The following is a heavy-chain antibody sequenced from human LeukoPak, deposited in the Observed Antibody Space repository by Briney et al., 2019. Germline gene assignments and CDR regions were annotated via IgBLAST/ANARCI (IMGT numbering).Heavy chain of an antibody. CDR2: IYTSGST. D-gene: IGHD2-2*01. CDR3: ARVVPAASHWFDP. V-gene: IGHV4-4*07. Sequence: PSETLSLTCTISAGSFSNYYWSWIRQPAGEGLEWIGRIYTSGSTTYNPSFKSRVSMSVDTSKHQFSLKLSSVTAADTAVYYCARVVPAASHWFDPWGQGILVTVSS. CDR1: AGSFSNYY. J-gene: IGHJ5*02.